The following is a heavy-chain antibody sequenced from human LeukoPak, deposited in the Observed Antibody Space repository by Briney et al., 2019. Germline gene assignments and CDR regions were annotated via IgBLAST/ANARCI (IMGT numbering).Heavy chain of an antibody. D-gene: IGHD6-19*01. Sequence: GGSLRLSCAASGFTFSSYGMHWVRQAPGKGLEWVSYISSSGSTIYYADSVKGRFTISRDNAKNSLYLQMNSLRAEATAVYYCARDQFDSSGWFDYWGQGTLVTVSS. J-gene: IGHJ4*02. CDR1: GFTFSSYG. CDR3: ARDQFDSSGWFDY. CDR2: ISSSGSTI. V-gene: IGHV3-48*04.